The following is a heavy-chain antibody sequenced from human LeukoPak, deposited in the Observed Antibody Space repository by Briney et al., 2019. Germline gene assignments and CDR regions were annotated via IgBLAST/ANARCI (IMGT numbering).Heavy chain of an antibody. J-gene: IGHJ4*02. CDR3: AKNRYLIAAAGDTLDY. D-gene: IGHD6-13*01. CDR2: ISGSGGST. CDR1: GFTFSSYA. Sequence: GGSLRLSCAASGFTFSSYAMSWVRQAPGKGLEWVSAISGSGGSTYYADFVKGRFTISRDNSKNTLYLQMNSLRAEDTAVYYCAKNRYLIAAAGDTLDYWGQGTLVTVSS. V-gene: IGHV3-23*01.